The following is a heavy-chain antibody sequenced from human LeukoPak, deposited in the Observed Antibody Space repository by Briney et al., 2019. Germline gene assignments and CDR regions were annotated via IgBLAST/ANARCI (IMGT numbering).Heavy chain of an antibody. D-gene: IGHD1-14*01. J-gene: IGHJ4*02. CDR2: INHSGST. CDR3: ARGRKAVPFDY. V-gene: IGHV4-34*01. Sequence: SETLSLTCAVYGGSFSGYYWSWIRQPPGKGLEWIGEINHSGSTIYNPSLKSRVTISVDTSKNQFSLKLSSVTAADTAVYYCARGRKAVPFDYWGQGTLVTVSS. CDR1: GGSFSGYY.